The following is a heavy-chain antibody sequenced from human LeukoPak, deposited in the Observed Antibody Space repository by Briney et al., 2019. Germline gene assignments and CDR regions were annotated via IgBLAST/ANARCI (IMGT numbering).Heavy chain of an antibody. J-gene: IGHJ6*02. D-gene: IGHD3-9*01. V-gene: IGHV3-23*01. CDR2: ISGSGGST. CDR3: ARSIGLTGGGVDV. Sequence: SGGSLRLSCAASGFTFSSYAMSWVRQAPGKGLEWVSAISGSGGSTYYADSVKGRFTISRDNSKNTLYLQMNSLRAEDTAVYYCARSIGLTGGGVDVWGQGTTVTVSS. CDR1: GFTFSSYA.